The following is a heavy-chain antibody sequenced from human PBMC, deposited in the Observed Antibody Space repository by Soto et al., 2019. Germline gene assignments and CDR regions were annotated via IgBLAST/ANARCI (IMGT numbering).Heavy chain of an antibody. Sequence: EVQLVESGGGLVKPGGSLRLSCAASGFTLSDYSMNWVRQAPGKGLEWVSSISSGSSYISYADSVKGRFTISRDNSKNLLYLQMNSLRAEDTAVYYCARDEGDYDFWNGYSNAPFDYWGQGTLVTVSS. V-gene: IGHV3-21*01. CDR1: GFTLSDYS. D-gene: IGHD3-3*01. CDR2: ISSGSSYI. J-gene: IGHJ4*02. CDR3: ARDEGDYDFWNGYSNAPFDY.